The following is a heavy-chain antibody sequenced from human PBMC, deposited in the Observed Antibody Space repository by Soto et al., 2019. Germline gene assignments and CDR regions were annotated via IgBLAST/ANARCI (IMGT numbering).Heavy chain of an antibody. CDR2: ITPSGGGT. CDR1: GYTFTNYY. V-gene: IGHV1-46*01. Sequence: ASVKVSCKASGYTFTNYYVHWVRQAPGQGLEWMGMITPSGGGTSYAQKFQGRVTMTTDTSTSTVYMELRSLRSEDTAVYYCARDLVTLVRGVIRFDSWGQGTLVTVSS. J-gene: IGHJ4*02. CDR3: ARDLVTLVRGVIRFDS. D-gene: IGHD3-10*01.